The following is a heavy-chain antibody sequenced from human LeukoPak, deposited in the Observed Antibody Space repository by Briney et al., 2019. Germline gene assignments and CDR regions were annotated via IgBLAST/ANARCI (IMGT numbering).Heavy chain of an antibody. D-gene: IGHD3-10*01. J-gene: IGHJ6*03. CDR1: GYTLTGYY. Sequence: EASVRVSCTASGYTLTGYYMHWVRQAPGQGLEWMGWINPNSGGTNYAQKFQGRVTMTRDTSISTAYMELSRLRSDDTAVYYCARDSVLLWFGASDYYYYMDVWGKGTTVTVSS. CDR2: INPNSGGT. CDR3: ARDSVLLWFGASDYYYYMDV. V-gene: IGHV1-2*02.